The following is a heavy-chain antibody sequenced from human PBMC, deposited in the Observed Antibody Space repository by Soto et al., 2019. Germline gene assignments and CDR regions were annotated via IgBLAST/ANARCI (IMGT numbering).Heavy chain of an antibody. J-gene: IGHJ6*02. CDR3: AKDISGKRNSRLRGGLWSGYTSYYYGMDV. D-gene: IGHD3-3*01. V-gene: IGHV3-9*01. CDR1: GFIFEDYV. CDR2: ISWNSGSI. Sequence: EVQLVESGGGLVQPGRSLRLSCAASGFIFEDYVMHWVRQAPGKGLEWVSGISWNSGSIGYADSVKGRFTISRDNAKNSLYMHMNSLRPDDTALYYCAKDISGKRNSRLRGGLWSGYTSYYYGMDVGGQRTTVTVSS.